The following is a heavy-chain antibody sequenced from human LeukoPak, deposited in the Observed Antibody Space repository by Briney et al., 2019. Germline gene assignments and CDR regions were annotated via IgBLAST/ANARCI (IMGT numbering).Heavy chain of an antibody. D-gene: IGHD3-10*01. CDR2: INHSGST. V-gene: IGHV4-34*01. J-gene: IGHJ4*02. Sequence: SETLSLTCAVYGGSFSGYYWSWIRQPPGKGLEWIGEINHSGSTNYNPSLKSRVTISVDTSKNQFSLKLSSVTAADTAVYYCARGRGFAPYFDYWGQGTLATVSS. CDR1: GGSFSGYY. CDR3: ARGRGFAPYFDY.